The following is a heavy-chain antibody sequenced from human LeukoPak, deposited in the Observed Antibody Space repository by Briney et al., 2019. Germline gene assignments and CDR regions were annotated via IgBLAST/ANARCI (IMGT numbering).Heavy chain of an antibody. CDR3: ARDNSVGDYAWWFDP. D-gene: IGHD1-26*01. V-gene: IGHV1-46*01. CDR2: ITPSGGST. J-gene: IGHJ5*02. Sequence: GASVKVSCKASGYTFTNYYMHWVRQAPGQGLEWLGLITPSGGSTWYAQKFQGRVTMTRDMSTSTDYMELSSLRSKDTAVYYCARDNSVGDYAWWFDPWGQGTLVTVSS. CDR1: GYTFTNYY.